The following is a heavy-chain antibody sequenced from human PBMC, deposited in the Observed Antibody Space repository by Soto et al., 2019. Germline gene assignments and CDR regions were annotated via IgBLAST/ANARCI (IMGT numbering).Heavy chain of an antibody. CDR2: IWYDGSNK. D-gene: IGHD3-22*01. Sequence: QVQLVESGGGVVQPGRSLRLSCAASGFTFRSYGMHWVRQAPGKGLEWVAIIWYDGSNKYYADSVKGRFTISRDNSKNTLYLQMNSLRAEDTAVYYCAGDLHDTSGYYSYYFDYWGQGTLVTVSS. CDR1: GFTFRSYG. CDR3: AGDLHDTSGYYSYYFDY. V-gene: IGHV3-33*01. J-gene: IGHJ4*02.